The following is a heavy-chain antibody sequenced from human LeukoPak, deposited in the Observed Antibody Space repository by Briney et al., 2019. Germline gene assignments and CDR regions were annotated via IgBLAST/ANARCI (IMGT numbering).Heavy chain of an antibody. V-gene: IGHV3-23*01. CDR2: ISGSGGST. Sequence: GGSLRLSCAASGFTFSSYAMSWVRLAPGKGLEWVSDISGSGGSTYYADSVKGRFTISRDNSKNTLYLQMNSLRAEDTAVYYCAKASAWNSLNWFDPWGQGTLVTVSS. CDR3: AKASAWNSLNWFDP. J-gene: IGHJ5*02. CDR1: GFTFSSYA. D-gene: IGHD2/OR15-2a*01.